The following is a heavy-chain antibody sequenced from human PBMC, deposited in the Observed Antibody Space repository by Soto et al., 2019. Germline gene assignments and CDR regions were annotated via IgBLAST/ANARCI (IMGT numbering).Heavy chain of an antibody. CDR2: ILYDGTNK. J-gene: IGHJ4*02. CDR1: GFSFSISP. Sequence: QVQLVESGGGVVQPGRSLRLSCAASGFSFSISPMHWVRQAPGKGPEWVALILYDGTNKFYADSVKGRFTISRDNSKSTLYLQVDSLRPEDAAVYYCARDPKTSGGQHWAFNYFDSWGQGTLVTVSS. CDR3: ARDPKTSGGQHWAFNYFDS. V-gene: IGHV3-30-3*01. D-gene: IGHD7-27*01.